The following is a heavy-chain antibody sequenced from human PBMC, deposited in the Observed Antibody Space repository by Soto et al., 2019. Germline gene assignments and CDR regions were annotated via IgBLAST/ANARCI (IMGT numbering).Heavy chain of an antibody. J-gene: IGHJ3*02. Sequence: GGSLRLSCAASGFTVSTNYMSWVRQAPGKGLEWVSVIYSGGSTYYADSVKGRFTISRHNSKNTLYLQMNSLRAEDTAVYYCARSRFGLRSPDAFDTWGEGTMVTVSS. D-gene: IGHD4-17*01. CDR3: ARSRFGLRSPDAFDT. CDR2: IYSGGST. CDR1: GFTVSTNY. V-gene: IGHV3-53*04.